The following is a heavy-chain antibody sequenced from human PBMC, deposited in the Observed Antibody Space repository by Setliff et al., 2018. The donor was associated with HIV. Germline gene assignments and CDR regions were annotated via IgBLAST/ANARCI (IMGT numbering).Heavy chain of an antibody. J-gene: IGHJ3*01. CDR2: IWYDGTNK. Sequence: GGSLRLSCAASGFTFSNFGMHWVRQAPGKGLEWLTFIWYDGTNKYYADSVKGRFTISRDSSKNTLYLQMNSLRAEDTAVYHCATGYYYDSRRAFEFLGQGTMVIVSS. CDR3: ATGYYYDSRRAFEF. D-gene: IGHD3-22*01. CDR1: GFTFSNFG. V-gene: IGHV3-30*02.